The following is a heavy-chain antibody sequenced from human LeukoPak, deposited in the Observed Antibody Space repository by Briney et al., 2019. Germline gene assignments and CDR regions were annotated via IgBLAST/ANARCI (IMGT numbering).Heavy chain of an antibody. D-gene: IGHD2-2*01. J-gene: IGHJ3*02. Sequence: PGGSLRLSCAASGFTFDDYGMSWVRQVPGKGQEWVSGINWNSGSTGSANSVKGRFTISRDNAKSSLYLQMNSLRAEDTALYFCARAKDCSSTTCPFDIWGQGTMVTVSS. CDR1: GFTFDDYG. CDR3: ARAKDCSSTTCPFDI. CDR2: INWNSGST. V-gene: IGHV3-20*04.